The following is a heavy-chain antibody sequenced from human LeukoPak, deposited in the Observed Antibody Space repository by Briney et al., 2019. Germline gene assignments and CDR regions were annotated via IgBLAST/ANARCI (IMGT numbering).Heavy chain of an antibody. Sequence: PSQTLSLTCTVSGGSISSGSYYWSWIRQPAGKGLEWIGRIYTSGSTNYNPSLKSRVTISVDTSKNQFSLKLSSVTAADTAVYYCARLHDYGDFHYFDYWGQGTLVTVSS. CDR1: GGSISSGSYY. CDR3: ARLHDYGDFHYFDY. V-gene: IGHV4-61*02. J-gene: IGHJ4*02. D-gene: IGHD4-17*01. CDR2: IYTSGST.